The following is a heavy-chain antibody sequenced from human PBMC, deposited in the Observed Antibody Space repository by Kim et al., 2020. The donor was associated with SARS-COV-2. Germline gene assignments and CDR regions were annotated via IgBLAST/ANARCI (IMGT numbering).Heavy chain of an antibody. D-gene: IGHD2-15*01. CDR1: GFTFSNDW. Sequence: GGSLRLSCAASGFTFSNDWMSWVRQAPGKGLVWVAHIKRDGSAAYYVASVKGRFTISRDNAKNTLYLQMNSLRAEDTALYYCARDGATPIRDHDY. CDR3: ARDGATPIRDHDY. V-gene: IGHV3-7*03. J-gene: IGHJ4*01. CDR2: IKRDGSAA.